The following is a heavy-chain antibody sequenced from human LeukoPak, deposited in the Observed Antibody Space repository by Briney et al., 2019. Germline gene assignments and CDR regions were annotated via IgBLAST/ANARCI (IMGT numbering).Heavy chain of an antibody. CDR3: EKETANCGGDCYSLHDH. CDR2: ISGSGATT. Sequence: GGSLRLSCAASGFTFNKYGMTWVRQAPGKGLEWVSVISGSGATTYYADSVKGRFTISRDNSKNTLFLQMNTLRAEDTAVYYCEKETANCGGDCYSLHDHWGQGTLVTVSS. J-gene: IGHJ4*02. CDR1: GFTFNKYG. D-gene: IGHD2-21*02. V-gene: IGHV3-23*01.